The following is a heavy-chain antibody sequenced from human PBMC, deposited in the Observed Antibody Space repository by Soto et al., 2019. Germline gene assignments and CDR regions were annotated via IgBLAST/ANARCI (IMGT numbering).Heavy chain of an antibody. Sequence: SVKVSCKASGGTFSSYAISWVRQAPGQGLEWMGGIIPIFGTANYAQKFQGRVTITADESTSTAYMELSSLRSEDTAVYYCARGLGMPYGMATIQYLQHWGQGTLVTVSS. J-gene: IGHJ1*01. V-gene: IGHV1-69*13. CDR3: ARGLGMPYGMATIQYLQH. CDR2: IIPIFGTA. CDR1: GGTFSSYA. D-gene: IGHD5-12*01.